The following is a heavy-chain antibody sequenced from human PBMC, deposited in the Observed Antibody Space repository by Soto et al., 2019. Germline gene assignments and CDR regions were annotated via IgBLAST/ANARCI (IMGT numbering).Heavy chain of an antibody. V-gene: IGHV4-59*01. Sequence: PSETLSLTCTVSGGSISSYYWSWIRQPPGKGLEWIGYIYYSGSTNYNPSLRSRVTISVDTSKNQFSLNLSSVTAADTAVYYRERDQLSRGLYFWSAPWRQGTLVPVSP. D-gene: IGHD6-25*01. CDR2: IYYSGST. CDR1: GGSISSYY. J-gene: IGHJ5*02. CDR3: ERDQLSRGLYFWSAP.